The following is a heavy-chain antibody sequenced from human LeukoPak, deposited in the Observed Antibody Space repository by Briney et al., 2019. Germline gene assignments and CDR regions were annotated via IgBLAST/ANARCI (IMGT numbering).Heavy chain of an antibody. CDR2: ISAYNGNT. D-gene: IGHD1-1*01. J-gene: IGHJ5*02. V-gene: IGHV1-18*01. CDR1: GYTFTSYG. Sequence: ASVKVPCKASGYTFTSYGISWVRQAPGQGLEWMGWISAYNGNTNYAQKLQGRVTMTTDTATSTAYRELRSLRSDDTAVYYCASARPRYNWNLNWFDPWGQGTLVTVSS. CDR3: ASARPRYNWNLNWFDP.